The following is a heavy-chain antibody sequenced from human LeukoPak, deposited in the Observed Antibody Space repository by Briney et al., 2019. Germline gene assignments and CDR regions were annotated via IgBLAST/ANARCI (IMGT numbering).Heavy chain of an antibody. D-gene: IGHD7-27*01. J-gene: IGHJ4*02. CDR1: GASISSYY. Sequence: PSETLSLTCTVSGASISSYYWSWVRQPPGKGLEWIGYIYYSGSTNYNPSLKSRVTISVDTSKNQFSLKLSSVTAADTAVYYCARGETGASLFDYWGQGTLVTVSS. CDR3: ARGETGASLFDY. V-gene: IGHV4-59*01. CDR2: IYYSGST.